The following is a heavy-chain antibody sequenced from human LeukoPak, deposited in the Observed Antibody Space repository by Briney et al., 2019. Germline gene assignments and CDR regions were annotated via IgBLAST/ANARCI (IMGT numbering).Heavy chain of an antibody. Sequence: HGESLKISCQGSGYNFSGYWIAWVRQLAGKGLEWMGIIYPADSDTRHSPSFQGQVTISADKSIATAYLQWSSLKASDTAMYYCATPHDATAYYYDSSGYFYWGQGTLVTVSS. CDR3: ATPHDATAYYYDSSGYFY. V-gene: IGHV5-51*01. J-gene: IGHJ4*02. D-gene: IGHD3-22*01. CDR1: GYNFSGYW. CDR2: IYPADSDT.